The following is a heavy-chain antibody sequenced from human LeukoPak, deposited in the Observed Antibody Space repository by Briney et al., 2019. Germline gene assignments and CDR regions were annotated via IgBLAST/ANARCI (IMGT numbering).Heavy chain of an antibody. CDR1: GYTFTGYY. D-gene: IGHD3-10*01. J-gene: IGHJ4*02. CDR2: INPNSGGT. CDR3: ARDLRYYYGSGSYPFDY. Sequence: ASVKVSCKASGYTFTGYYMHWVRQAPGQGLEWMGRINPNSGGTNYAQKFQGRVTMTRDTSISTAYMELSRLRSDDTAVYYCARDLRYYYGSGSYPFDYWGQGTLVTVSS. V-gene: IGHV1-2*06.